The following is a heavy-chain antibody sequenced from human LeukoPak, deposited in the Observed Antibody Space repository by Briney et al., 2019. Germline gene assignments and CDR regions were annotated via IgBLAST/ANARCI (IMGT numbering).Heavy chain of an antibody. CDR3: ARHRISVSGPGCAFDI. J-gene: IGHJ3*02. CDR1: GGSINGYY. CDR2: IYYSGST. V-gene: IGHV4-59*08. Sequence: SETLSLTCTVSGGSINGYYWSWIRQPPGKGPEWIGYIYYSGSTIYHPSLKSRITISVDTSKNQYSLKLSSVTAAETAVYYCARHRISVSGPGCAFDIWGQGTMVTVSS. D-gene: IGHD6-19*01.